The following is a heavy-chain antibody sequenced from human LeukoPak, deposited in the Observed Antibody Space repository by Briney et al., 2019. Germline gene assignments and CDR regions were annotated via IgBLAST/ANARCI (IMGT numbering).Heavy chain of an antibody. J-gene: IGHJ4*02. V-gene: IGHV1-46*01. CDR2: INPSGGST. CDR3: ARATVLLGIDY. CDR1: GYTFTSYY. Sequence: ASVTVSCKASGYTFTSYYMHWVRQAPGQGLEWMGIINPSGGSTSYAQKFQGRVTMTRDTSTSTVYMELSSLRSEDTAVYYCARATVLLGIDYWGQGTLVTVSS. D-gene: IGHD3-10*01.